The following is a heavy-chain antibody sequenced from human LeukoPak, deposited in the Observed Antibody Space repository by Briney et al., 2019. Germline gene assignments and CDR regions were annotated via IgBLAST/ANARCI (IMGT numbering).Heavy chain of an antibody. D-gene: IGHD1-26*01. Sequence: ASVKVSCKVSGYTLTELSMHWVRQAPGKGLEWMGGFDPEDGETIYAQKFQDRVTMTRDMSTSTVYMELSSLRSQDTAVYYCARGPETGSFDYWGQGTLVTVSS. CDR3: ARGPETGSFDY. CDR1: GYTLTELS. J-gene: IGHJ4*02. CDR2: FDPEDGET. V-gene: IGHV1-24*01.